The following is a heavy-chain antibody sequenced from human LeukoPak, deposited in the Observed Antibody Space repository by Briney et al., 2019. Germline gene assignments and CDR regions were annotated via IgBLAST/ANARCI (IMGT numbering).Heavy chain of an antibody. D-gene: IGHD1-20*01. CDR2: IYYSGST. CDR3: VRDPRNWNYFDY. J-gene: IGHJ4*01. V-gene: IGHV4-59*12. CDR1: GGSISSYY. Sequence: SETLSLTCTVSGGSISSYYWSWIRQPPGKGLEWIGNIYYSGSTYYNPSLKSRVTISLDTSKNQFSLKLSSVTAADTAVYYCVRDPRNWNYFDYWGHGILVTVSS.